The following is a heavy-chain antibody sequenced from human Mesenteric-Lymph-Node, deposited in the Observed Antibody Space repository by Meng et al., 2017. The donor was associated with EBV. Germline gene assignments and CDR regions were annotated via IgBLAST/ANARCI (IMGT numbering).Heavy chain of an antibody. J-gene: IGHJ4*02. CDR1: GGSISSSNW. CDR2: IYHSGIT. D-gene: IGHD3-22*01. Sequence: QLPGSGPGRVNPSGALPLPCAVPGGSISSSNWWSWVRQPPGKGLEWIGEIYHSGITNYNPSLSSRVTISVDTSKNQFSLKLSSVTAADTAVYYCAREGEVGYYESSGYYYWGQGTLVTVSS. V-gene: IGHV4-4*02. CDR3: AREGEVGYYESSGYYY.